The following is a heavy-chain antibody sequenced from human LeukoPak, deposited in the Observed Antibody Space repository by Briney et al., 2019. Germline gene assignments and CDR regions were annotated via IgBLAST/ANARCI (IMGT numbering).Heavy chain of an antibody. CDR3: ARTRGRIDAFDI. D-gene: IGHD2/OR15-2a*01. Sequence: CTXXGGSXSXXYWNWXXXPPXXGLXWIGYIYYSGSTNYNPSLKSRVTISVDTSKNQFSLKLSSVTAADTAVYYCARTRGRIDAFDIWSQGTMVTVSS. V-gene: IGHV4-59*01. J-gene: IGHJ3*02. CDR2: IYYSGST. CDR1: GGSXSXXY.